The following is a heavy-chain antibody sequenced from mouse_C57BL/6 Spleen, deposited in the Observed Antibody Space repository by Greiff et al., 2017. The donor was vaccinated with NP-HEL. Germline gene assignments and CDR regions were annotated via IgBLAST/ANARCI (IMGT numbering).Heavy chain of an antibody. Sequence: VQLQQSGAELVKPGASVKMSCKASGYTFTSYWITWVKQRPGQGLEWIGDIYPGSGSTNYNEKFKSKATLTVDTSSSTAYMQLSSLTSEDSAVYYCARIPPYDGYWYFDVWGTGTTVTVSS. D-gene: IGHD2-3*01. V-gene: IGHV1-55*01. CDR3: ARIPPYDGYWYFDV. CDR2: IYPGSGST. J-gene: IGHJ1*03. CDR1: GYTFTSYW.